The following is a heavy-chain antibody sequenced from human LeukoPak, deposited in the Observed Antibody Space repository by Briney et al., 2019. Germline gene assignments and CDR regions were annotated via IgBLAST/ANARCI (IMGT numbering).Heavy chain of an antibody. Sequence: GGSLRLSCAASGFTFDDYAMNWVRQAPGKGLEWVSSISSSSSYIYYADSVKGRFTISRDDAKNSLYLQMNSLRAEGTAVYYCASLTYYYDSSGHSEDYWGQGTLVTVSS. V-gene: IGHV3-21*01. CDR3: ASLTYYYDSSGHSEDY. CDR1: GFTFDDYA. CDR2: ISSSSSYI. D-gene: IGHD3-22*01. J-gene: IGHJ4*02.